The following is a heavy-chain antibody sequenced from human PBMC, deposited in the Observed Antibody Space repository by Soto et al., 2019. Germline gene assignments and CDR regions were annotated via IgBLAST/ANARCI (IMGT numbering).Heavy chain of an antibody. CDR2: ISAYNGNT. J-gene: IGHJ3*02. CDR1: GFTFTSYG. D-gene: IGHD3-22*01. Sequence: QVQLVQSGAEVKKPGASVKVSCKASGFTFTSYGISWVRQAPGQGLEWMGWISAYNGNTNYAQKLQGRVTMTTDTSTSTAYMELRSLRSDDTAVYYCARDIPSITMIVVVISLDIWGQGTMVTVSS. V-gene: IGHV1-18*01. CDR3: ARDIPSITMIVVVISLDI.